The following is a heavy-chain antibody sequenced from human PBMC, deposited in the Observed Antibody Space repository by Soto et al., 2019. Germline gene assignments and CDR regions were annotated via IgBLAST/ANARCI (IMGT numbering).Heavy chain of an antibody. CDR1: GFTFSSYG. D-gene: IGHD2-2*01. V-gene: IGHV3-33*01. CDR2: IWYDGSNK. J-gene: IGHJ6*03. Sequence: GGSLRLSCAASGFTFSSYGMHWVRQAPGKGLEWVAVIWYDGSNKYYADSVKGRFTISRDNSKNTLYLQMNSLRAEDTAVYYCARDPRPMTAAMRGYYYYYYYMDVWGKGTTVTVSS. CDR3: ARDPRPMTAAMRGYYYYYYYMDV.